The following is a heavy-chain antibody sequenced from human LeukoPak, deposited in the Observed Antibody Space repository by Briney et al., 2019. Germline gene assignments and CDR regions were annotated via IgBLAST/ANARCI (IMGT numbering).Heavy chain of an antibody. CDR3: ARDGPGRITMLD. CDR2: IIPIFGTA. J-gene: IGHJ4*02. CDR1: GGTFSSYA. Sequence: SVKVSCKASGGTFSSYAISWVRQAPGQGLEWMGGIIPIFGTANYAQKFQGRATITTDESTSTAYMELSSLRSEDTAVYYCARDGPGRITMLDWGQGTLVTVSS. D-gene: IGHD3-10*02. V-gene: IGHV1-69*05.